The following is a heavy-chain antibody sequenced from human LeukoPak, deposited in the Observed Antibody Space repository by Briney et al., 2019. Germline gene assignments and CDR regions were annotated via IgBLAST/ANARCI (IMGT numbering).Heavy chain of an antibody. CDR2: IYTSGST. CDR3: ARVSVAYCGGDCYLYYFDY. CDR1: GGSISSYY. J-gene: IGHJ4*02. V-gene: IGHV4-4*07. D-gene: IGHD2-21*02. Sequence: PSETLSLTCTVSGGSISSYYWSWLRQPAGQGLEWFGRIYTSGSTNYNPSLKSRVTMSVDTSKNQFSLKLSSVTAADTAVYYCARVSVAYCGGDCYLYYFDYWGQGTLVTVSS.